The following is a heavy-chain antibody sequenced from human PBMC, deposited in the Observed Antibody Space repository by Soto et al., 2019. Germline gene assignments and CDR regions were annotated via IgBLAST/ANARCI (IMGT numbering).Heavy chain of an antibody. Sequence: GSLRLSCAASGFTFSNAWMNWVRQAPGKGLEWVGRIKSKTDGGTTDYAAPVKGRFTISRDDSKNTLYLQMNSLKTEDTAVYYCTTSCRGSCYSRGYSYYYYGMDVWGQGTTVTVSS. J-gene: IGHJ6*02. D-gene: IGHD2-15*01. V-gene: IGHV3-15*07. CDR3: TTSCRGSCYSRGYSYYYYGMDV. CDR1: GFTFSNAW. CDR2: IKSKTDGGTT.